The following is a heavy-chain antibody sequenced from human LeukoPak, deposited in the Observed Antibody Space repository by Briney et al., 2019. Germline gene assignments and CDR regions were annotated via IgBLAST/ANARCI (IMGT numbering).Heavy chain of an antibody. CDR3: ARFSPRAMGNYLDF. CDR1: GGSISSGSYS. Sequence: SETLSLTCAVSGGSISSGSYSWSWIRQPPGKGLEWIGYIYPRGSTYYNPSLKSRVILSLDKSANQFTLNLSSVTAADTAVYYCARFSPRAMGNYLDFWGQGTLVTVSS. D-gene: IGHD7-27*01. CDR2: IYPRGST. V-gene: IGHV4-30-2*01. J-gene: IGHJ4*02.